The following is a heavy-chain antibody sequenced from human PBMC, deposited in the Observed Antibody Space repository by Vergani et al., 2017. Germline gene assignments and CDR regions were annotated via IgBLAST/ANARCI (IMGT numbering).Heavy chain of an antibody. CDR3: AKGFSVVLGGYKSWHAFDI. J-gene: IGHJ3*02. V-gene: IGHV3-30*18. Sequence: VQLVESGGGLVQPGGSLRLSCAASGFTFSSYSMNWVRQAPGKGLEWVAVITYDGSNKYYADSVKGRFTISRDNSKNTLYLQMNSLRAEDTAVYYCAKGFSVVLGGYKSWHAFDIWGQGTMVTVSS. CDR1: GFTFSSYS. D-gene: IGHD5-24*01. CDR2: ITYDGSNK.